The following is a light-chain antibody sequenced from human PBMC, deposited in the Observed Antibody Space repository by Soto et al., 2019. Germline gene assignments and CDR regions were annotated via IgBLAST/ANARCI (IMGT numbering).Light chain of an antibody. V-gene: IGLV2-14*03. Sequence: PALTHPASVSGAPGQSLTISCTGTSSDVGGYNYVSWYQHHPGKAPKLMIYDVSNRPSGVSNRFSGSKSGNTASLTISGLQPEDEADYYCSSYTTSNTRQIVFGTGTKVTVL. CDR3: SSYTTSNTRQIV. CDR2: DVS. CDR1: SSDVGGYNY. J-gene: IGLJ1*01.